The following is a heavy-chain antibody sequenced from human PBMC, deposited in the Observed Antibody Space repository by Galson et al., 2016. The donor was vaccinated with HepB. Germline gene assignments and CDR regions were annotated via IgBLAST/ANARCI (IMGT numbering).Heavy chain of an antibody. D-gene: IGHD2-15*01. CDR2: LTSSGGST. Sequence: SLRLSCAASGFTFSSYGMHWVRQAPGKGLEWVSSLTSSGGSTHYTDSVKGRFTISRDNSKNTLYLHMNSLRADDTALYFCARIPPGGSAFGLDIWGQGTTVTVSS. J-gene: IGHJ3*02. CDR1: GFTFSSYG. CDR3: ARIPPGGSAFGLDI. V-gene: IGHV3-23*01.